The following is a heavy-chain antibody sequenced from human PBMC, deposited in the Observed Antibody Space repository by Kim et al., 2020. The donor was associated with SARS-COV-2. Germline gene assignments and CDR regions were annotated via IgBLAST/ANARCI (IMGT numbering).Heavy chain of an antibody. J-gene: IGHJ4*02. CDR3: VKDRGIGDILTGYYRNFDY. V-gene: IGHV3-64D*06. D-gene: IGHD3-9*01. Sequence: GRFTISRDNSKNTLYLQMSRLRAEDTAVYYCVKDRGIGDILTGYYRNFDYWGQGTLVTVSS.